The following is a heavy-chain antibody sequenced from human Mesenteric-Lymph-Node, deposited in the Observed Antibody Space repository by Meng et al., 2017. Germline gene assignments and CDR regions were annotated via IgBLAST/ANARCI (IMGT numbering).Heavy chain of an antibody. J-gene: IGHJ6*02. CDR2: IYGGGGT. Sequence: GESLKISCAASGFTVSNNYMSWVRQAPGKGLEWVSVIYGGGGTHYADSVKGRFTISRDYFKHTLYLQMISLRVEDPGVYYCAREGPYYGMDVWGQGTTVTVSS. V-gene: IGHV3-66*02. CDR3: AREGPYYGMDV. CDR1: GFTVSNNY.